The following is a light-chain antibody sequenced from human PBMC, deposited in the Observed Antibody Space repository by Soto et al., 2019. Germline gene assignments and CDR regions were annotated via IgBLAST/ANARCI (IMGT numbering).Light chain of an antibody. CDR3: QQYSSYSWT. CDR1: QSISTW. J-gene: IGKJ1*01. CDR2: KTS. V-gene: IGKV1-5*03. Sequence: DIQMTQSPSILSASVGDRVTITCRASQSISTWLAWYQQKSGRAPKLLIYKTSNLESGVPSRFSGSGSGTELTLTISSLQSDDFATYYCQQYSSYSWTFGQGTKVEIK.